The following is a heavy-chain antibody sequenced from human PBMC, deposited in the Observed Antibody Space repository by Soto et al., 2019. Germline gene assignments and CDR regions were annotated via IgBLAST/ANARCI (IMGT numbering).Heavy chain of an antibody. Sequence: QVQLVESGGGVVQPGRSLRLSCAASGFTFSSYAMHWVRQAPGKGLEWVAVISYDGSNKYYADSVKGRFTISRDNSKNTLYLQMNSLRAEDTAVYYCARLPPTTYYYDSSGYYPLHHWGQGTLVTVSS. CDR1: GFTFSSYA. CDR3: ARLPPTTYYYDSSGYYPLHH. D-gene: IGHD3-22*01. V-gene: IGHV3-30-3*01. CDR2: ISYDGSNK. J-gene: IGHJ5*02.